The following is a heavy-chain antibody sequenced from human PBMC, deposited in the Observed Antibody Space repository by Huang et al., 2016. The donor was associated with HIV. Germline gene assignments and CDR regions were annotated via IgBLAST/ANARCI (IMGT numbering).Heavy chain of an antibody. Sequence: QPQLVESGGGVVQRGGSLRLSCAASVFNFHVYGMHWLRQAPGKVPEWVAFVRFDGRNEYYIDSVKGRFTISRDNSKKMLFLEMDNLRPEDTAVYFCARDSRWGIVATTLSYFWGQGTLVTASS. J-gene: IGHJ4*02. CDR2: VRFDGRNE. V-gene: IGHV3-30*02. CDR1: VFNFHVYG. D-gene: IGHD5-12*01. CDR3: ARDSRWGIVATTLSYF.